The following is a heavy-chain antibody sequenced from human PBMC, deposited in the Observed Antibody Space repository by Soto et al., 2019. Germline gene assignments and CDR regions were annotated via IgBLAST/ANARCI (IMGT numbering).Heavy chain of an antibody. Sequence: GGSLRLSCAASGFTFNDFAMSWVRQAPGKGLEWVSSISGGGDGKYYADSVRGRFTISRDISKNTVYLQMNSLRREDTAVYYCARESAIVGEPFFDYWGQGSLVTVSS. V-gene: IGHV3-23*01. D-gene: IGHD1-26*01. CDR1: GFTFNDFA. J-gene: IGHJ4*02. CDR3: ARESAIVGEPFFDY. CDR2: ISGGGDGK.